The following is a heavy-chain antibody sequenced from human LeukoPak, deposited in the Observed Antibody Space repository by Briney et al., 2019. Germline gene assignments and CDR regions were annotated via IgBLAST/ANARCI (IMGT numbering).Heavy chain of an antibody. CDR2: INGDGRTT. V-gene: IGHV3-74*01. CDR3: ARMLTGSYYFDY. D-gene: IGHD2-8*02. CDR1: GVSFNNYW. Sequence: GGSLRLPCAASGVSFNNYWMHWVRQAPGKGLVCVSRINGDGRTTIYADSVKGRFTISRDNAKNTLYLQMNSLRVEDTAVYYCARMLTGSYYFDYWGQGALVTVSS. J-gene: IGHJ4*02.